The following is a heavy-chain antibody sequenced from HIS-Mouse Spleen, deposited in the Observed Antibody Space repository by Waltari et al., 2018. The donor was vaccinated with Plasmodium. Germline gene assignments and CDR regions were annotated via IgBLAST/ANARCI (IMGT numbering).Heavy chain of an antibody. CDR1: GGSISSYY. CDR3: ARLRYSYGYFDY. V-gene: IGHV4-59*08. J-gene: IGHJ4*02. CDR2: IYYSGST. Sequence: QVQLQESGPGLVKPSETLSLTCTVSGGSISSYYWSWIRQPPGKGLEWIGYIYYSGSTNYHPSLKSRVTISVDTSKSQFSLKLSSVTAADTAVYYCARLRYSYGYFDYWGQGTLVTVSS. D-gene: IGHD5-18*01.